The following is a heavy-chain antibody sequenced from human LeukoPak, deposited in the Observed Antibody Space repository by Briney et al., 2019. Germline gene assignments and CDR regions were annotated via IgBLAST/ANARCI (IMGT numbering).Heavy chain of an antibody. CDR2: IKQDGSKI. D-gene: IGHD1-26*01. J-gene: IGHJ4*02. CDR1: GFTFSRYW. Sequence: PGGSLRLSCAASGFTFSRYWMSWVRQAPGKGLEWVATIKQDGSKIYYVDSVKGRFTISRDNAQNSLYLQINSLRDEDAAVYFCASMWEGGFWGQGTLVTVSS. CDR3: ASMWEGGF. V-gene: IGHV3-7*01.